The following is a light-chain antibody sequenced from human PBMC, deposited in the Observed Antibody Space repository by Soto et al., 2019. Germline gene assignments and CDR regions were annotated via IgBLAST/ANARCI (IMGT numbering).Light chain of an antibody. CDR2: GNT. Sequence: QPVLTQPPSVSGAPGQTVTISCTGSSSNIGAGYDVHWYQQLPGTAPKPLIYGNTNRPSGVPDRFSGSKSGTSASLAITGLQAEDEADYYCQSYDRSLSAYVFGTGTKLTVL. CDR1: SSNIGAGYD. V-gene: IGLV1-40*01. J-gene: IGLJ1*01. CDR3: QSYDRSLSAYV.